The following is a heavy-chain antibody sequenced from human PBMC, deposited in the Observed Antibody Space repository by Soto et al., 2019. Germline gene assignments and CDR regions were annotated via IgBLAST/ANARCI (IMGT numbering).Heavy chain of an antibody. V-gene: IGHV3-11*01. CDR1: GGTFGDFY. CDR3: ARTMVPGVITLQHYYYMDV. CDR2: ISSSGSTI. D-gene: IGHD3-10*01. J-gene: IGHJ6*03. Sequence: GGSLRLSWAAAGGTFGDFYRSWIRQAPGKGLEWVSYISSSGSTIYYADSVKGRFTISRDNAKNSLYLQMNSLRAEDTAVYYCARTMVPGVITLQHYYYMDVWGKGTTVTVSS.